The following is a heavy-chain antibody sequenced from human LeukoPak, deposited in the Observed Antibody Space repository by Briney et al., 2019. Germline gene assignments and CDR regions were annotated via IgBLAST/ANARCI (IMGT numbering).Heavy chain of an antibody. V-gene: IGHV4-31*03. CDR2: IYYSGST. D-gene: IGHD3-3*01. J-gene: IGHJ5*02. CDR3: ARMAGHYDFWSGRNWFDP. Sequence: TLSLTCTVSGGSISSGGYYWSWIRQHPGKGLEWIGYIYYSGSTYYNPSLKSRVTISVDTSKNQFFLKLSSVTAADTAVYYCARMAGHYDFWSGRNWFDPWGQGTLVTVSS. CDR1: GGSISSGGYY.